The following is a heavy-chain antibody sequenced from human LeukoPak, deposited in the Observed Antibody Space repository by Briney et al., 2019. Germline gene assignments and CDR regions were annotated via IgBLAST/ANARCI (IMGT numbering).Heavy chain of an antibody. CDR3: VRDLVGVSAAQ. CDR1: GFSFSTYG. D-gene: IGHD1-26*01. V-gene: IGHV3-48*01. J-gene: IGHJ4*02. CDR2: ISRNSGTI. Sequence: GGSLRLSCGVSGFSFSTYGMNWVRQVPGMGLEWISYISRNSGTIYYADSVRGRFTISRDNAKKTLFLQMNNLRVDDSAVYFCVRDLVGVSAAQWGQGTHVTVSS.